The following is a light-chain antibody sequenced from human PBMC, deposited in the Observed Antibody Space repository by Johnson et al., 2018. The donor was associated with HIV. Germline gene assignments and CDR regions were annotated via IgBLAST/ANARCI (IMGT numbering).Light chain of an antibody. V-gene: IGLV1-51*02. J-gene: IGLJ1*01. Sequence: QSVLTQPPSVSAAPGQMVSISCSGSSSNIGKNYVSWYQQFPGTAPKLLIHENKKRPSGIPDRFSDSKSGTSATLGITGLQPGDEADYYCGTWDSSLGAHYVFGTGTKVTVL. CDR3: GTWDSSLGAHYV. CDR1: SSNIGKNY. CDR2: ENK.